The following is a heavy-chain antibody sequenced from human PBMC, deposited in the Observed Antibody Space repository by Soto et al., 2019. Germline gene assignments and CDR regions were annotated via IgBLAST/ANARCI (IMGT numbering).Heavy chain of an antibody. CDR1: GFNFSAFW. Sequence: DVQLVESGGGLVQPGGSLRISCAASGFNFSAFWMHWVRQAPGKGPVWVSRVHFDGSTTAYADSVRGRFTISRDNTKKTLYLQMESLRVEDTGVYFCARDYYERGPGYYRDFGMDVWGQGTTVTVS. CDR3: ARDYYERGPGYYRDFGMDV. V-gene: IGHV3-74*01. CDR2: VHFDGSTT. J-gene: IGHJ6*02. D-gene: IGHD3-22*01.